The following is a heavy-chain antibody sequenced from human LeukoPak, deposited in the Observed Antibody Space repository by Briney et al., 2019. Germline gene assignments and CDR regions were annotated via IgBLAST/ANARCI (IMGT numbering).Heavy chain of an antibody. J-gene: IGHJ3*02. CDR1: GGTFSSYA. D-gene: IGHD2-2*01. Sequence: ASVKVSCKASGGTFSSYAISWVRQAPGQGLEWMGIINPSGGSTSYAQKFQGRVTMTRDTSTSTVYMELSSLRSEDTAVYYCARAGVGYCSSTSCYAHDAFDIWGQGTMVTVSS. V-gene: IGHV1-46*01. CDR2: INPSGGST. CDR3: ARAGVGYCSSTSCYAHDAFDI.